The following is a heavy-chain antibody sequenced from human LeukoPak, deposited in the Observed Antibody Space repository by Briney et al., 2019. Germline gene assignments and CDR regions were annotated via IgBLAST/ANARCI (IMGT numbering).Heavy chain of an antibody. CDR3: VSFYETY. CDR1: ANYW. CDR2: IDSDGSWT. Sequence: GGSLRLSCVASANYWMHWVRQAPGKGLVWVSHIDSDGSWTSYADSVKGRFTISKDNAKNTVYLQMNSLRAEDTAVYYCVSFYETYWGRGTLVTVSS. J-gene: IGHJ4*02. D-gene: IGHD2/OR15-2a*01. V-gene: IGHV3-74*01.